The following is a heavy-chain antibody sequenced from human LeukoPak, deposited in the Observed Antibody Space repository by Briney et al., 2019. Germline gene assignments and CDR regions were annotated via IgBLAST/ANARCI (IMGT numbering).Heavy chain of an antibody. Sequence: GGSLRLSCAASGFTFSSYSMNWVRQAPGKGLEWVSYISSSSTIYYADSVKGRFTISRDNAKNSLYLQMNSLRAEDTAVYYCANVHSSSWLLATPYYFDYWGQGTLVTVSS. D-gene: IGHD6-13*01. CDR3: ANVHSSSWLLATPYYFDY. V-gene: IGHV3-48*01. CDR1: GFTFSSYS. CDR2: ISSSSTI. J-gene: IGHJ4*02.